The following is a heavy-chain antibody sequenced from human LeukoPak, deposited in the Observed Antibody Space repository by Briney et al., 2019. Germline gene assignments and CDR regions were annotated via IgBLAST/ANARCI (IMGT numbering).Heavy chain of an antibody. J-gene: IGHJ4*02. D-gene: IGHD3-10*01. CDR1: GFTFSSYS. V-gene: IGHV3-21*01. Sequence: GSLRLSCAASGFTFSSYSMNWVRQAPGKGLEWVSSISSSSSYISYADSVKGRFTISRDNAKNSLYLQMNSLRAEDTAVYYCARDSLPLLWFGELLSGLDYWGQGTLVTVSS. CDR2: ISSSSSYI. CDR3: ARDSLPLLWFGELLSGLDY.